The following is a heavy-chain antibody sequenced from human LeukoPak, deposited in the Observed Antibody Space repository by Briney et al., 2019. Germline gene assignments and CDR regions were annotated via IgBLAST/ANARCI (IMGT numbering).Heavy chain of an antibody. D-gene: IGHD2/OR15-2a*01. CDR2: IWYDGSNT. CDR1: GYTFSIYG. CDR3: ARAGIVNALDY. V-gene: IGHV3-33*01. Sequence: GMSLRLSCAASGYTFSIYGMNWVRQAPGKGREWVAIIWYDGSNTYFAESVMGRFSISKDNFKNTVYLQMNSLKIEDTGVYYCARAGIVNALDYWGQGAQVTVSS. J-gene: IGHJ4*02.